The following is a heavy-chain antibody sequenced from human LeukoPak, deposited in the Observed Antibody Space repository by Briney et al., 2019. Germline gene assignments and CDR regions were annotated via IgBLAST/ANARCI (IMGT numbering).Heavy chain of an antibody. CDR2: ISSNGDST. CDR3: VKAPAHYDILTALDY. Sequence: GGSLRLSCSAFGFTFSSYAMHWVRQAPGKGLECVSVISSNGDSTYYADSVKGRFTISRDNSKNTLFLQMSSLRVEDTAVYYCVKAPAHYDILTALDYCGQGTLVTVSS. CDR1: GFTFSSYA. D-gene: IGHD3-9*01. V-gene: IGHV3-64D*06. J-gene: IGHJ4*02.